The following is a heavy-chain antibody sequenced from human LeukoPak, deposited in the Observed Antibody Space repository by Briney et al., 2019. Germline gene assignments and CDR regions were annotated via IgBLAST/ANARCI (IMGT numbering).Heavy chain of an antibody. J-gene: IGHJ4*02. CDR2: ISAYNGNT. Sequence: GASVKVSCKASGYTFTSYGISWVRQAPGQGLEWMGWISAYNGNTNYAQKLQGRVTMTTDTSTSTAYMELRSLRSDDTAVYYCARGVKLLWFLKAAYYFDYWGQGTLVTVSS. V-gene: IGHV1-18*01. CDR1: GYTFTSYG. D-gene: IGHD3-10*01. CDR3: ARGVKLLWFLKAAYYFDY.